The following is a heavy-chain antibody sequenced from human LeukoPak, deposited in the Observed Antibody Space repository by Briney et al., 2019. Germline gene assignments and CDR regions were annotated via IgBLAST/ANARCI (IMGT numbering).Heavy chain of an antibody. CDR2: IIPILGIA. Sequence: SVKVSCKASGGTFSSYTISWVRQAPGQGLEWMGRIIPILGIANYAQKFQSRVTITADKSTSTAYMELSSLRSEDTAVYYCARDGDSEWTGVSAFDIWGQGTMVTVSS. CDR3: ARDGDSEWTGVSAFDI. CDR1: GGTFSSYT. D-gene: IGHD7-27*01. J-gene: IGHJ3*02. V-gene: IGHV1-69*04.